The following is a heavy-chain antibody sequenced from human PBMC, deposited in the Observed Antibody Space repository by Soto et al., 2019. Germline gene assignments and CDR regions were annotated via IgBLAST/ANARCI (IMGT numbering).Heavy chain of an antibody. CDR3: AKDMHGNGEYYFDY. Sequence: QVQLVESGGGVVQHERSLRLSCAASGFTVSSYGMHWVRQAPGQGLEWLAVISSDGSKKYYADSVKGRFTISRDNSKSTLFLQMNSLRAEDTAVYHCAKDMHGNGEYYFDYWGQGSLVTVSS. CDR1: GFTVSSYG. CDR2: ISSDGSKK. D-gene: IGHD4-17*01. V-gene: IGHV3-30*18. J-gene: IGHJ4*02.